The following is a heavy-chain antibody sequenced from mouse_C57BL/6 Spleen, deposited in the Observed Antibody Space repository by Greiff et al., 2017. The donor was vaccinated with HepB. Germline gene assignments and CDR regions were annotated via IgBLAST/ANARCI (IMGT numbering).Heavy chain of an antibody. V-gene: IGHV1-64*01. J-gene: IGHJ4*01. D-gene: IGHD1-1*01. Sequence: VQLQQPGAELVKPGASVKLSCKASGYTFTSYWMHWVKQRPGQGLEWIGMIHPNSGSSNYNEKFKSKATLTVDKSSSTAYMQLSSLTSEDSAVYYCARGELRGVYYAMDYWGQGTSVTVSS. CDR1: GYTFTSYW. CDR2: IHPNSGSS. CDR3: ARGELRGVYYAMDY.